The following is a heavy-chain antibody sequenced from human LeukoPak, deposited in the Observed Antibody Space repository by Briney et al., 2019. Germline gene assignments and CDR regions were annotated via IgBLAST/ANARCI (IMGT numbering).Heavy chain of an antibody. CDR3: ARVSSGPLNFDY. CDR2: IYYSGST. CDR1: GGSISSSSYY. Sequence: SETLSLTCTVSGGSISSSSYYWGWIRQPPGKGLEWIRSIYYSGSTYYDPSLKSRVTISVDTSKNQFSLKLSSVTAADTAVYYCARVSSGPLNFDYWGQGTLVTVSS. V-gene: IGHV4-39*07. D-gene: IGHD3-22*01. J-gene: IGHJ4*02.